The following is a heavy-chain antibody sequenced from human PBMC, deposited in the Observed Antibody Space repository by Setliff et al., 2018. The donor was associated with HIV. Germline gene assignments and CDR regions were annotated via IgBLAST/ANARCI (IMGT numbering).Heavy chain of an antibody. CDR1: GYSISSGYY. Sequence: PSETLSLTCAVSGYSISSGYYWGWIRQPPGKGLEWIGSIYHSGSTYYNPSLKSRVTISVDTSKNQFSLRLSSVTAADTAIYYCARGVPLLPPNFWGQGTLVTVS. J-gene: IGHJ4*02. CDR2: IYHSGST. D-gene: IGHD2-15*01. CDR3: ARGVPLLPPNF. V-gene: IGHV4-38-2*01.